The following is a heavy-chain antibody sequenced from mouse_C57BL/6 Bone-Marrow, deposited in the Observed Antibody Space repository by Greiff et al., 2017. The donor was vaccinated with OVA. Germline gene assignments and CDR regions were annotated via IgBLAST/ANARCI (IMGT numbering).Heavy chain of an antibody. CDR1: GYTFTSYW. J-gene: IGHJ4*01. Sequence: QVQLQQPGAELVRPGSSVKLSCKASGYTFTSYWMDWVKQRPGQGLEWIGNIYPSDSETHYNQKFKDKATLTVDKSSSTAYMQLSSLTSEDSAVYYCARKGVNTPYAMDYWGQGTSVTVSS. CDR2: IYPSDSET. V-gene: IGHV1-61*01. CDR3: ARKGVNTPYAMDY.